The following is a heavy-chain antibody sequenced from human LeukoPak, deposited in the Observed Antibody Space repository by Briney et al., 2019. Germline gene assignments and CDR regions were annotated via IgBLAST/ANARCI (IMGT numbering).Heavy chain of an antibody. V-gene: IGHV3-23*01. CDR1: GFTFSSYA. D-gene: IGHD3-10*01. Sequence: PGGSLRLSCAASGFTFSSYAMSWVGQAPGKGLEWVSAISGSGGSAFYADSVKGRFTISRDNSKSTLYLQMNSPRAEDTAVYYCAKGGGSGTYYLAYWGQGTLVTVSS. CDR3: AKGGGSGTYYLAY. J-gene: IGHJ4*02. CDR2: ISGSGGSA.